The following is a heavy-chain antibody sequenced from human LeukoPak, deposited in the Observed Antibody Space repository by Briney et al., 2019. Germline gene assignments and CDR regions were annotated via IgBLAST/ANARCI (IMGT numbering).Heavy chain of an antibody. D-gene: IGHD6-19*01. V-gene: IGHV3-15*01. J-gene: IGHJ3*02. CDR2: IKSKTDGGTT. CDR1: GFTFSNAW. Sequence: PGGSLRLSCAASGFTFSNAWMSWVRQAPGKGLEWVGRIKSKTDGGTTDYAAPVKGRFTISRDDSKNTLYLQMNSLKTEDTAVYYCAKVGFYSSGWYDTFDIWGQGTKVTVSS. CDR3: AKVGFYSSGWYDTFDI.